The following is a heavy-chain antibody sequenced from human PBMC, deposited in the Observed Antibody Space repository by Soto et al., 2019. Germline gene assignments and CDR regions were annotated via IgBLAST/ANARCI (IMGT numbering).Heavy chain of an antibody. D-gene: IGHD2-2*01. CDR2: INPNSGGT. CDR3: ARDLSFRYDPPQPVVPNDHFYYYGMDV. V-gene: IGHV1-2*04. J-gene: IGHJ6*02. CDR1: GYTFTGYY. Sequence: ASVKVSCKASGYTFTGYYMHWVRQAPGQGLEWMGWINPNSGGTNYAQKFQGWVTMTRDTSISTAYMELSRLRSDDTAVYYCARDLSFRYDPPQPVVPNDHFYYYGMDVWGQGTTVTVSS.